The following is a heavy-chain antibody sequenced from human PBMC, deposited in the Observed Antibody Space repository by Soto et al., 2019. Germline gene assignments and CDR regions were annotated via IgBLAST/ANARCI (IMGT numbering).Heavy chain of an antibody. CDR1: GFTLSSYA. Sequence: GGSLRLSCAASGFTLSSYAMSWVRQAPGKGLEWVSAISGSGGSTYYADSVKGPFTISRDNSKNTLYLQMNSLRAEDTAVYYCAKDRLIAVSRGAFDIWGQGTMVTVSS. J-gene: IGHJ3*02. D-gene: IGHD6-19*01. V-gene: IGHV3-23*01. CDR3: AKDRLIAVSRGAFDI. CDR2: ISGSGGST.